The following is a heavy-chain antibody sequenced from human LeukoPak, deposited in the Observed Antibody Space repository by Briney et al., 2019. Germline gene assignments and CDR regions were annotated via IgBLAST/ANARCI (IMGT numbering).Heavy chain of an antibody. J-gene: IGHJ4*02. V-gene: IGHV3-74*01. CDR3: ARGGYGAQMG. CDR2: VNSDGSST. CDR1: GFAFGNFW. Sequence: GGSLRLSCAASGFAFGNFWMHWVRQAPGKGLVWVSGVNSDGSSTSYADSVRGRFTISRDNAKNTLYLQMNSLRAEDTAVYYCARGGYGAQMGWGQGRLVTVSS. D-gene: IGHD4/OR15-4a*01.